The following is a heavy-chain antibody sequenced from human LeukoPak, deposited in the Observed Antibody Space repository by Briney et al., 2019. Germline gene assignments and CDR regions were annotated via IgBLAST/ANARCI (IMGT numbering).Heavy chain of an antibody. CDR2: ISAYNGNT. V-gene: IGHV1-18*01. CDR1: GYTFTSYG. CDR3: ARDRGSYCGGDCHFDY. Sequence: EASVTVSCKASGYTFTSYGISWVRQAPGQGLEWMGWISAYNGNTNYAQKLQGRVTMTTDTSTSTAYMELRSLRSDDTAVYYCARDRGSYCGGDCHFDYWGQGTLVTVSS. D-gene: IGHD2-21*02. J-gene: IGHJ4*02.